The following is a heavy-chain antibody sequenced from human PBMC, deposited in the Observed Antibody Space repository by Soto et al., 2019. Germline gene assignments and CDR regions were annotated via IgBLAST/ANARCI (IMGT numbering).Heavy chain of an antibody. Sequence: GGSLRLSCAASGFTFSSYAMSWVRQAPGKGLEWVSAISGSGGSTYYSGSLKGRFTISRDNSKNTLYLQMNSLRAEDTAVYYCAKESSRGYSYGSNPYFDYWGQGTLVTVSS. CDR3: AKESSRGYSYGSNPYFDY. D-gene: IGHD5-18*01. CDR1: GFTFSSYA. J-gene: IGHJ4*02. CDR2: ISGSGGST. V-gene: IGHV3-23*01.